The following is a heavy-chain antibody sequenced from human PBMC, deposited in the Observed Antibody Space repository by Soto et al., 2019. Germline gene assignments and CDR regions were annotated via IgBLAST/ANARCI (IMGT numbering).Heavy chain of an antibody. J-gene: IGHJ6*02. Sequence: SETLSLTCAVSGYAITRGYYWGWIRQSPGRGLEWIGHIYHTGNTYYNPSLKSRVTISVDTSKNQFSLKVRSVTAADTAVYYCARVGEEYNYYGIDFWGQGTTVTVSS. D-gene: IGHD1-26*01. CDR2: IYHTGNT. CDR3: ARVGEEYNYYGIDF. V-gene: IGHV4-38-2*01. CDR1: GYAITRGYY.